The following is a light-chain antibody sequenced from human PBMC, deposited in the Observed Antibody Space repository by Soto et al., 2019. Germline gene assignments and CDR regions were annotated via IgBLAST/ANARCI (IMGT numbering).Light chain of an antibody. CDR1: QNIATY. Sequence: DVPMTQSPSSLSASVGDRVTITCRTSQNIATYLNWYQHKPGRAPNLLIYAASSLQSGVPSRFSGSGSGTDFTPTISSLQPEDFATYYCQQSYSMPYTSGHGTRLEIK. CDR2: AAS. V-gene: IGKV1-39*01. CDR3: QQSYSMPYT. J-gene: IGKJ2*01.